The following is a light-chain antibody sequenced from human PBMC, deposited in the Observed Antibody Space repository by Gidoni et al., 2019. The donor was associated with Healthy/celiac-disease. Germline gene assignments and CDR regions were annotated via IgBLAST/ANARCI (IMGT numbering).Light chain of an antibody. CDR3: QQYGSSPWT. CDR2: GAS. V-gene: IGKV3-20*01. CDR1: QSVRSSY. J-gene: IGKJ1*01. Sequence: IVSTHSPGTLSLSPGERATLSCRASQSVRSSYLAWYQQKPGQAPRLLIYGASSRATGIPDRFSGSGSGTDFTLTISRLEPEDFAVYYCQQYGSSPWTFGQGTKVEIK.